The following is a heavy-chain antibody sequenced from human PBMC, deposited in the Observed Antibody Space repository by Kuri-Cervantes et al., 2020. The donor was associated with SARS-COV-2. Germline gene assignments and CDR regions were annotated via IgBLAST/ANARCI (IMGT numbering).Heavy chain of an antibody. CDR2: IYTSGST. CDR1: GGSISSGSYY. Sequence: SETLSLTCTVSGGSISSGSYYWSWIRQPAGKGLEWIGYIYTSGSTNYNPSLKSRVTISVDTSKNQFSLKLSSVTAADTAVHYCAREPGGGAFDIWGQGTMVTVSS. CDR3: AREPGGGAFDI. D-gene: IGHD3-16*01. J-gene: IGHJ3*02. V-gene: IGHV4-61*09.